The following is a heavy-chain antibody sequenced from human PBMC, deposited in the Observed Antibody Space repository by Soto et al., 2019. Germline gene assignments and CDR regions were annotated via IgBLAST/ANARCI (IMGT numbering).Heavy chain of an antibody. CDR2: IIPIFGTA. CDR1: GGTFSSYA. D-gene: IGHD2-2*01. CDR3: AREGYIVVVPAASGDYYGMDV. Sequence: QVQLVQSGAEVKKPGSSVKVSCKASGGTFSSYAISWVRQAPGQGLEWMGGIIPIFGTANYAQKFQGRVTITADESTSTAYMELSSLRSEDTAVYYCAREGYIVVVPAASGDYYGMDVWGQGTTVTVSS. J-gene: IGHJ6*02. V-gene: IGHV1-69*01.